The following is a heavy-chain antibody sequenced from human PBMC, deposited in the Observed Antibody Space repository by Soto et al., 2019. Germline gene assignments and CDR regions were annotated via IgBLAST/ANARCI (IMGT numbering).Heavy chain of an antibody. Sequence: GGSLRLSCAASGFTFDDYAMHWVRQAPGKGLERVSGISWNSGSIGYADSVKGRFTISRDNAKNSLYLQMNSLRAEDTALYYCAKGSQQLATRIDYWGQGTLVTVSS. CDR1: GFTFDDYA. CDR2: ISWNSGSI. CDR3: AKGSQQLATRIDY. J-gene: IGHJ4*02. D-gene: IGHD6-13*01. V-gene: IGHV3-9*01.